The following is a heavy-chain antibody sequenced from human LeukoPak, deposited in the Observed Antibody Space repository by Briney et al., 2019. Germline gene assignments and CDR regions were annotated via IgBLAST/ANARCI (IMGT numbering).Heavy chain of an antibody. D-gene: IGHD2-2*01. J-gene: IGHJ4*02. CDR3: AKVYCSSTSCYQTYYFDY. CDR1: GFTFSSYA. CDR2: ISGSGGST. V-gene: IGHV3-23*01. Sequence: PEGSLRLSCAASGFTFSSYAMSWVRQAPGKGLEWVSAISGSGGSTYYADSVKGRFTISRDNSKNTLYLQMNSLRAEDTAVYYCAKVYCSSTSCYQTYYFDYWGQGTLVTVSS.